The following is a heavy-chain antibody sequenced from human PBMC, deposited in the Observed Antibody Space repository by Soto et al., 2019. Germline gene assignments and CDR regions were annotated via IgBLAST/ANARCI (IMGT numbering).Heavy chain of an antibody. CDR3: ARGFFSFGSGYYGSGRYNWFDP. J-gene: IGHJ5*02. Sequence: SETLSLTCAVYGGSFSGYYWSWIRQPPGKGLEWIGEINHSGSTNYNPSLKSRVTISVDTSKNQFSLKLSSVTAADTAVYYCARGFFSFGSGYYGSGRYNWFDPWGQGTLLTVSS. CDR1: GGSFSGYY. V-gene: IGHV4-34*01. D-gene: IGHD3-10*01. CDR2: INHSGST.